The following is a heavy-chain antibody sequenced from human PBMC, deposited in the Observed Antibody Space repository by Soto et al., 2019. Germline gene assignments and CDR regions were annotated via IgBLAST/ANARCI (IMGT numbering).Heavy chain of an antibody. CDR3: ARWVGGSMYDNSGKYDS. CDR2: VSNDGIRK. V-gene: IGHV3-30*03. D-gene: IGHD3-22*01. Sequence: QVHLVESRGGVVQPGRSLRLTCAASGFIFSGSGMHWVRQAPGKGLEWVALVSNDGIRKYYGDSVKGRFTISRDNAENTLYLQMNSLRAEDTAVYYCARWVGGSMYDNSGKYDSWGQGTLVTVSS. CDR1: GFIFSGSG. J-gene: IGHJ5*01.